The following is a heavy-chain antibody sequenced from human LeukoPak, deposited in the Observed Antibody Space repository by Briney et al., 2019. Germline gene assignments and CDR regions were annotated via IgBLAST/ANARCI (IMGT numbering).Heavy chain of an antibody. CDR2: ISYSGST. CDR1: GDSISNYY. J-gene: IGHJ4*02. D-gene: IGHD6-6*01. CDR3: ARDAEYGSDY. Sequence: NTSETLSLTCTVSGDSISNYYWSWIRQPAGKGLEWIGYISYSGSTYYNPSLKSRVTISVDRSKNQFSLKLSSVTAADTAVYYCARDAEYGSDYWGQGTLVTVSS. V-gene: IGHV4-59*12.